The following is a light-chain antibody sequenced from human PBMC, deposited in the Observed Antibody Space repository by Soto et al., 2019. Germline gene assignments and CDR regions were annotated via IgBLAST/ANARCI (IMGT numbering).Light chain of an antibody. J-gene: IGKJ3*01. V-gene: IGKV1-33*01. CDR2: AAS. CDR1: QDISKY. Sequence: DIQMTQSPSSLSASVGDRDTITCQASQDISKYLNWYQQMPGKAPKILIYAASNLEAGVPSRFSGSGSGTDFTFTISSLQPEDIATYYCQQYDNLPFTFGPGTKVDIK. CDR3: QQYDNLPFT.